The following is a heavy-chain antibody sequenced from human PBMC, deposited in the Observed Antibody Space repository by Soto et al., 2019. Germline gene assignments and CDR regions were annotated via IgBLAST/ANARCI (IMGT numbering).Heavy chain of an antibody. CDR1: GYTFTSYY. Sequence: ASVKVSCTASGYTFTSYYMHWVRQAPGQGLEWMGIINPSGGSTSYAQRFQGRVTMTRDTSTSTVYMELSSLRSEDTAVYYCARDRQWLDGVNYWGQGTLVTVSS. D-gene: IGHD6-19*01. CDR3: ARDRQWLDGVNY. V-gene: IGHV1-46*01. J-gene: IGHJ4*02. CDR2: INPSGGST.